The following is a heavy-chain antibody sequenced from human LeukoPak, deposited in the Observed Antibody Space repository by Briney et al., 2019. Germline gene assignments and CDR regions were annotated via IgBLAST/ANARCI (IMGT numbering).Heavy chain of an antibody. D-gene: IGHD3-22*01. CDR3: ARDPVPGYYYDSSGFDY. Sequence: SETLSLTCTVSGGSISSSSYYWGWIRQPPGKGLEWIGSIYYSGSTYYNPSLKSRVTISVDTSKNQFSLKLSSVTAADTAVYYCARDPVPGYYYDSSGFDYWGQGTLVTVSS. CDR1: GGSISSSSYY. CDR2: IYYSGST. J-gene: IGHJ4*02. V-gene: IGHV4-39*07.